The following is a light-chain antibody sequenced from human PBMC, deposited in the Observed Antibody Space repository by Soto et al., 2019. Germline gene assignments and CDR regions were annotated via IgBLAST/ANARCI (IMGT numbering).Light chain of an antibody. Sequence: QSVLTQPPSASGTPGQRVTISCSGSSSNIGSNYVYWYQQLPGTAPKRLIYRNNQRPSGVPDRFSGSKSGTSASLAISGLRSEDEADYYCAAWDDSLSGPVFGGGTQLTVL. CDR1: SSNIGSNY. V-gene: IGLV1-47*01. J-gene: IGLJ7*01. CDR3: AAWDDSLSGPV. CDR2: RNN.